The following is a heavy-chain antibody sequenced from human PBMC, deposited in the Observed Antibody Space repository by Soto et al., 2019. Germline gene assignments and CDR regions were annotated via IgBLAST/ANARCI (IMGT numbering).Heavy chain of an antibody. CDR1: GATFSSYA. V-gene: IGHV1-69*13. CDR2: IIPIFGTA. CDR3: ARDTLQVGYYYYYGMDV. J-gene: IGHJ6*02. Sequence: SVKVSCKASGATFSSYAISWVRQAPGQGLEWMGGIIPIFGTANYAQKFQGRVTITADESTSTAYMELSSLRSEDTAVYYCARDTLQVGYYYYYGMDVWGQGTTVTVSS.